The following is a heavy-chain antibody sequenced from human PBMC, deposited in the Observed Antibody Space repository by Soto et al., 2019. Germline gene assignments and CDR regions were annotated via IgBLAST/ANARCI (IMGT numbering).Heavy chain of an antibody. V-gene: IGHV4-59*01. CDR1: GGSISSYY. Sequence: SETLSLTCTVSGGSISSYYWSWIRQPPGKGLEWIGYIYYSGSTNYNPSLKSRVTISVDTSKNQFSLKLSSVTTADTAVYYCARVTGGEYYYYYYYMDVWGKGTTVTVSS. J-gene: IGHJ6*03. CDR2: IYYSGST. CDR3: ARVTGGEYYYYYYYMDV. D-gene: IGHD2-15*01.